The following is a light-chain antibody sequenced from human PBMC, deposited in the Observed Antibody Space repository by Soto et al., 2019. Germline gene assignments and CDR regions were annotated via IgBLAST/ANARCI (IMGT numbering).Light chain of an antibody. CDR3: QQYNTYPWT. Sequence: DIQMTKSPATLSASVGDRVTITCRASQSISSWLAWYQQKPGKVHKLLIDDASSLECGVPSRFRGRGSGTEFTLTISSLQPDDFATYYCQQYNTYPWTFGQGTKVEIK. CDR1: QSISSW. CDR2: DAS. J-gene: IGKJ1*01. V-gene: IGKV1-5*01.